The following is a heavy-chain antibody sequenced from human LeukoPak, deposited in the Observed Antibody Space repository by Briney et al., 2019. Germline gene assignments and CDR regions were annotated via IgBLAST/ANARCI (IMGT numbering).Heavy chain of an antibody. CDR1: GFTFSSNW. CDR2: INSDGSST. CDR3: ARWEYAFDV. D-gene: IGHD1-26*01. J-gene: IGHJ3*01. V-gene: IGHV3-74*01. Sequence: GGSLRLSCAASGFTFSSNWMHWIRQAPGKGLVWVLSINSDGSSTSYADSVKGRFAISRDNAKNTLYLQMNSLRAEDTAVYDCARWEYAFDVWGQGTMVTVSS.